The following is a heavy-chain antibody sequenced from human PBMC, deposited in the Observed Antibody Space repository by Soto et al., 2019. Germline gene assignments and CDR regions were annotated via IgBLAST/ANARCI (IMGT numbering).Heavy chain of an antibody. Sequence: PXGSLRLSFVGPGFNFDDYGLHGVGQAPGKGREWAAVMTYNGLYQYYADCVKDRFTISRDNSRNTGYLQMRNLSAEDTAVYYCAKSFDLGYDSSGYFLNGMDVWGQGTTVTVSS. V-gene: IGHV3-30*18. J-gene: IGHJ6*02. CDR3: AKSFDLGYDSSGYFLNGMDV. D-gene: IGHD3-22*01. CDR2: MTYNGLYQ. CDR1: GFNFDDYG.